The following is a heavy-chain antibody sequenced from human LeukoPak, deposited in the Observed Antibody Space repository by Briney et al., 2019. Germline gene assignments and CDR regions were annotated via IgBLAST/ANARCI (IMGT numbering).Heavy chain of an antibody. CDR3: AKDSMPVAGRDCFFGS. J-gene: IGHJ5*01. V-gene: IGHV3-33*03. Sequence: PGGSLRLSCAASGFTFSSYGMHWVRQAPGKGLEWVALIFYDGSNMLYADSVKGRFTISRDNSRGTLYLQMNSVRAEDTAVYFCAKDSMPVAGRDCFFGSWGQGALVTVSS. D-gene: IGHD6-19*01. CDR1: GFTFSSYG. CDR2: IFYDGSNM.